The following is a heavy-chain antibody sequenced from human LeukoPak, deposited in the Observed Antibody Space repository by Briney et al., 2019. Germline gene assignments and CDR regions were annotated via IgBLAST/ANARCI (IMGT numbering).Heavy chain of an antibody. J-gene: IGHJ4*02. D-gene: IGHD3-3*01. CDR2: ISGSSSYI. CDR3: ARDRSAEYYFDY. CDR1: GFTFSSYS. V-gene: IGHV3-21*01. Sequence: GGSLRLSCAASGFTFSSYSMNWVRQAPGKGLEWVSSISGSSSYIYYADSVKGRFTISRDNAKNSLFLQMNSLRAEDTAVYYCARDRSAEYYFDYWGQGTLVTVSA.